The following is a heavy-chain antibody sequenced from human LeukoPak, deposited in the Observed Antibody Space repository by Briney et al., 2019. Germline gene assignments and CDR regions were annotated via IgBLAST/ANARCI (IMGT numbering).Heavy chain of an antibody. CDR3: AGYFDWLRAFDI. Sequence: GGSLRLSCAASGFTFDDYAMHWVRQAPGKGLEWVSGISWNSGSIGYADSVKGRFTISRDNAKNSLYLQMNSLRAEDTAVYYCAGYFDWLRAFDIWGQGTMVTVSS. V-gene: IGHV3-9*01. D-gene: IGHD3-9*01. J-gene: IGHJ3*02. CDR1: GFTFDDYA. CDR2: ISWNSGSI.